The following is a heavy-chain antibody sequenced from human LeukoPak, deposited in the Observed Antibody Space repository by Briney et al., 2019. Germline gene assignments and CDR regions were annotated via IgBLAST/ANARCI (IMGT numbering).Heavy chain of an antibody. CDR1: GFTFSSYG. D-gene: IGHD6-19*01. Sequence: GRSLRLSCAASGFTFSSYGMHWVRQAPGKGLEWVAVIPYDGSNKYYADSVKGRFTISRDNSKNTLYLQMNSLRAEDTAVYYCAKDRWPYSSGGYYFDYWGQGTLVAVSS. V-gene: IGHV3-30*18. CDR3: AKDRWPYSSGGYYFDY. CDR2: IPYDGSNK. J-gene: IGHJ4*02.